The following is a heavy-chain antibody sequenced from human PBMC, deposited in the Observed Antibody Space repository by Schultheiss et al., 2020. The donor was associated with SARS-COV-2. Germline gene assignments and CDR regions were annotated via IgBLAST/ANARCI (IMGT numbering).Heavy chain of an antibody. V-gene: IGHV3-48*02. CDR1: GFTFSSYS. CDR3: VAEQLVLGVENWFDP. D-gene: IGHD6-13*01. J-gene: IGHJ5*02. Sequence: GGSLRLSCAASGFTFSSYSMNWVRQAPGKGLEWVSYISSSSSTIYYADSVKGRFTISRDNAKNSLYLQMNSLRDEDTAVYYCVAEQLVLGVENWFDPWGQGTLVTVSS. CDR2: ISSSSSTI.